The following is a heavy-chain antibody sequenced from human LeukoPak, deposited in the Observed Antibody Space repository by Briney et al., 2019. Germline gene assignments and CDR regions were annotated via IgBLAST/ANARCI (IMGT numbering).Heavy chain of an antibody. Sequence: GGSLRLSCAASGFTFDDYAMHWVRQAPGKGLEWVSGISWNSGSIGYADSVKDRFTISRDNAKNSLYLQMNSLRAEDTAVYYCARDLEAAGLDYWGQGTLVTVSS. V-gene: IGHV3-9*01. CDR1: GFTFDDYA. CDR2: ISWNSGSI. CDR3: ARDLEAAGLDY. D-gene: IGHD6-13*01. J-gene: IGHJ4*02.